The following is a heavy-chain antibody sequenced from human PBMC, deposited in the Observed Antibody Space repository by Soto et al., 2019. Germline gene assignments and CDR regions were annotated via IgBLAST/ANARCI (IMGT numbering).Heavy chain of an antibody. CDR3: ARASGYYDMDV. V-gene: IGHV3-48*02. Sequence: EVQLVESGGGLVQPGGSLRLSCAASGFTFSRYSMNWVRQAPGKGLEWVSYISSSSSTIYYADSVKGRFTISRDNAKNSVLLQMHSLRDEDTAVYYCARASGYYDMDVWGQGTTVTVSS. CDR1: GFTFSRYS. J-gene: IGHJ6*02. CDR2: ISSSSSTI. D-gene: IGHD3-3*01.